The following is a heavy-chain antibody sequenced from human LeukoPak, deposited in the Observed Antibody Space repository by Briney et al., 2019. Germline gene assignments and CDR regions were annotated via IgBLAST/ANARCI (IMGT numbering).Heavy chain of an antibody. V-gene: IGHV3-15*04. CDR1: GFGFSNAY. CDR2: IENRGAGGTI. D-gene: IGHD6-13*01. J-gene: IGHJ4*02. CDR3: APERRAATDFDY. Sequence: GGSLRLSCAASGFGFSNAYMSWVRQAPGEGLEWVGRIENRGAGGTIDYAAPVKGRFIISRDDSKNTLYLQMNSLKTEDTAVYYCAPERRAATDFDYWGQGTLVTVSS.